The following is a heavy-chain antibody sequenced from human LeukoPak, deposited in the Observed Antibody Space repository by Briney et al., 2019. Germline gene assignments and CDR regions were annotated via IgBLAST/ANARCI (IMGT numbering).Heavy chain of an antibody. D-gene: IGHD2-21*01. CDR1: GGSFSGYY. CDR2: INHSGST. V-gene: IGHV4-34*01. J-gene: IGHJ6*03. Sequence: PSETLSLTCVVYGGSFSGYYWTWIRQSPGKGLEWIGEINHSGSTNYNPSLKSRVTISVDTSKNQFSLKLSSVTAADTAVYYCARSRVRRIPNDYYYYMDVWGKGTTVTISS. CDR3: ARSRVRRIPNDYYYYMDV.